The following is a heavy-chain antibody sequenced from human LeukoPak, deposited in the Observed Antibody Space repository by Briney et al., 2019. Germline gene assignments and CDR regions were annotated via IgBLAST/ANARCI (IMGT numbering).Heavy chain of an antibody. CDR1: GASITSYC. Sequence: SETLSLTCTVSGASITSYCWIWIRQPPGKGLEWIGYIYNTGSTSYNPSLKSRVTISEDTSKNQFSLKLSSVTAADTAVYYCARGGDYDFWSGYSNYYYMDVWGKGTTVTVSS. D-gene: IGHD3-3*01. V-gene: IGHV4-59*01. CDR3: ARGGDYDFWSGYSNYYYMDV. CDR2: IYNTGST. J-gene: IGHJ6*03.